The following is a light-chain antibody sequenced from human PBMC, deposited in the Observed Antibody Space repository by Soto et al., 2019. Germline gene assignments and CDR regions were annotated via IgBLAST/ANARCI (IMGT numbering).Light chain of an antibody. CDR2: GAS. Sequence: EILMTQSPATLSVSPGERATLPCRASQSVSHNLAWYQQKPGQAPRLLFYGASTRATGIPARFSGSGSGTDFTLTISSLQSEDFAVYYCQQSNNWPYTFGQGTKLEIK. J-gene: IGKJ2*01. V-gene: IGKV3-15*01. CDR1: QSVSHN. CDR3: QQSNNWPYT.